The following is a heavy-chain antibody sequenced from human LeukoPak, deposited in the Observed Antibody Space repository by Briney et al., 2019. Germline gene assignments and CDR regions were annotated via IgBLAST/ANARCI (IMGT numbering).Heavy chain of an antibody. J-gene: IGHJ3*01. D-gene: IGHD3-16*02. Sequence: GGSLRLSCAASGFTFRDSAMSWVRQAPGKGLEWVSLISFSGDNTYYTDSVKGRFTISRDNSKDTLYLQMNSLRAEDTAIYYFARDIELSTWGLGTMVTVSS. CDR2: ISFSGDNT. V-gene: IGHV3-23*01. CDR1: GFTFRDSA. CDR3: ARDIELST.